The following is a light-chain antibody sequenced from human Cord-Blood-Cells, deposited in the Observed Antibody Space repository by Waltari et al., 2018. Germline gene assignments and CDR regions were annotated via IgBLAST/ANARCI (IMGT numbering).Light chain of an antibody. CDR2: DAS. CDR3: QQYNSYSWT. V-gene: IGKV1-5*01. Sequence: DIQMTQSPSTLSASVGDRVTITCRASQSISSWLAWYQQKPGKAPKLLIYDASSLESWVPSRFRGSGSGTEFTITISSLQPNDFATYYCQQYNSYSWTFGQGPKVEIK. CDR1: QSISSW. J-gene: IGKJ1*01.